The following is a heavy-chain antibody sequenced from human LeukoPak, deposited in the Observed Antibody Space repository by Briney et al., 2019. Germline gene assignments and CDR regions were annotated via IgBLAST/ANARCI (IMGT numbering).Heavy chain of an antibody. Sequence: GGSLRLSCAASGFTFSSYAMSWVRQAPGKGLEWVSAISGSGGSTYYADSVKGRFTISRDNSKNTLYLQMNSLRAEDTAVYYCAKSHRAVAGLQYYFDYWGQGTLVTVSS. V-gene: IGHV3-23*01. CDR1: GFTFSSYA. CDR2: ISGSGGST. D-gene: IGHD6-19*01. CDR3: AKSHRAVAGLQYYFDY. J-gene: IGHJ4*02.